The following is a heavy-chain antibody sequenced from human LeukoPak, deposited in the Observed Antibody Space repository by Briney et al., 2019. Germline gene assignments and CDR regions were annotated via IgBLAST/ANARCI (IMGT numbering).Heavy chain of an antibody. CDR1: GFIFSCCG. D-gene: IGHD3-9*01. Sequence: GGSLRLSCAASGFIFSCCGLHWVRQAPGKGLEWVAVIWADGSNKYYADSVKGRFAISRDNAKNSLYLQMNSLRAEDTAVYYCARDYTGYFPWGQGTLVIVPS. V-gene: IGHV3-33*01. J-gene: IGHJ5*02. CDR3: ARDYTGYFP. CDR2: IWADGSNK.